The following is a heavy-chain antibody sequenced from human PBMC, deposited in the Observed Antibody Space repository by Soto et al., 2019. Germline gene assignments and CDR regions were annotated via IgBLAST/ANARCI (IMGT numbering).Heavy chain of an antibody. CDR3: AKTSSGDSNDAFVI. D-gene: IGHD2-15*01. CDR2: IYPGDSDT. J-gene: IGHJ3*02. V-gene: IGHV5-51*01. CDR1: GYRFTNFW. Sequence: GESVKLSCTGSGYRFTNFWIGWVRQMPGKGLEWMGIIYPGDSDTRYGPSFEGQVTFAADRSTSTAYLQWSSLRASDTAMYYCAKTSSGDSNDAFVIWGQGTLVTVSS.